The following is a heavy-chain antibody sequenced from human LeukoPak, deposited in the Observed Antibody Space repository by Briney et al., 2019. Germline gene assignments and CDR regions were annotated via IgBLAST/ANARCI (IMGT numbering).Heavy chain of an antibody. D-gene: IGHD3-10*01. CDR1: GYTFTGYY. J-gene: IGHJ4*02. V-gene: IGHV1-2*02. Sequence: ASVKVSCKASGYTFTGYYMHWVRQAPGQGLEWMGWVNPNNGRTNYAPKFQGRVTMTRDTSISTAYMEVNRLRSDDTAVYYCARSSGTFGELADDYWGQGTLVTVSS. CDR2: VNPNNGRT. CDR3: ARSSGTFGELADDY.